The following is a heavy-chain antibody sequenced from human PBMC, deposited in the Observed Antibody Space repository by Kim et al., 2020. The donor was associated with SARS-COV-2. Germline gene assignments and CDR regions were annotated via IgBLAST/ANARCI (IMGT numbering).Heavy chain of an antibody. CDR1: GFTFSSYA. CDR3: AKALVPPVGATAPDTHGDY. J-gene: IGHJ4*02. V-gene: IGHV3-23*01. D-gene: IGHD1-26*01. Sequence: GGSLRLSCAASGFTFSSYAMSWVRQAPGKGLEWVSAISGSGGSTYYADSVKGRFTISRDNSKNTLYLQMNSLRAEDTAVYYCAKALVPPVGATAPDTHGDYWGQGTLVTVSS. CDR2: ISGSGGST.